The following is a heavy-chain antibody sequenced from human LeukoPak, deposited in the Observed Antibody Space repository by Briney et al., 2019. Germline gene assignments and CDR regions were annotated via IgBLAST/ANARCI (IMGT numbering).Heavy chain of an antibody. J-gene: IGHJ4*02. Sequence: GGSLRLSCAASGFTFSNYSMNWVRQAPGKGLEWVSYISSSSSTIYYADSVKGRFTISRDNAKNSLYLQMNSLRAEDTAVYYCARDYYDSSGYYFGSYWGQGTLVTVSS. CDR2: ISSSSSTI. CDR3: ARDYYDSSGYYFGSY. CDR1: GFTFSNYS. D-gene: IGHD3-22*01. V-gene: IGHV3-48*04.